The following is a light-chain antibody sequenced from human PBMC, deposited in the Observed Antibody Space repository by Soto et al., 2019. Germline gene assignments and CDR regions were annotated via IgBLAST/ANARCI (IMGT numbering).Light chain of an antibody. Sequence: DIQMTQSPSTLSAAVGDRVTITCRDRHSISRWLAWYQQKPGKAPKLLIYKASSLESGVPSRLSGSGSGTQLTLTIRSLQPDDFATHYCQQYNSYPLTFRQGNKLEIQ. CDR3: QQYNSYPLT. V-gene: IGKV1-5*03. CDR2: KAS. J-gene: IGKJ1*01. CDR1: HSISRW.